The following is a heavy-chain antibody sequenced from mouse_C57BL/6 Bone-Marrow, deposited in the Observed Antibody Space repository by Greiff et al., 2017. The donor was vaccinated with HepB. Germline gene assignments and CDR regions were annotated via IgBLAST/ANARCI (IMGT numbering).Heavy chain of an antibody. Sequence: EVMLVESGAGLVKPGGSLKLSCAASGFTFSSYAMSWVRQTPEKRLEWVAYISSGGDYIYYADTVKGRFTISRDNARNTLYLQMSSLKSEDTAMYYCTRVPSYYYGSSYFDYWGQGTTLTVSS. V-gene: IGHV5-9-1*02. CDR2: ISSGGDYI. CDR1: GFTFSSYA. J-gene: IGHJ2*01. CDR3: TRVPSYYYGSSYFDY. D-gene: IGHD1-1*01.